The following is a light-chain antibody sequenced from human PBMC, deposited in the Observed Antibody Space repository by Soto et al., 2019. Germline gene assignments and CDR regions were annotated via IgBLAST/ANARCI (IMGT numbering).Light chain of an antibody. CDR3: CSKEGTSTAV. Sequence: QSVLTQPRSVSGSPGQSVTISCTGTSSDVGRYDYVSWYQHHPGKAPKLLIYDVNKWPSGVPDRFSGSKSGNTASLSISGLQEEDEADYYRCSKEGTSTAVFGGGTKVTV. J-gene: IGLJ2*01. V-gene: IGLV2-11*01. CDR1: SSDVGRYDY. CDR2: DVN.